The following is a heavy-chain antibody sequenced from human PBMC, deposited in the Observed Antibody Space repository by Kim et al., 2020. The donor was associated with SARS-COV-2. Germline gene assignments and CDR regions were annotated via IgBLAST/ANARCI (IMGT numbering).Heavy chain of an antibody. Sequence: GGSLRLSCTASGFTFGDYAMSWFRQAPGKGLEWVGFIRSKAYGGTTEYAASVKGRFTISRDDSKSISYLQMNSLKTEDTAVYYCTRVRSWFGKYYFDYWGQGTLGTVSS. CDR3: TRVRSWFGKYYFDY. D-gene: IGHD3-10*01. J-gene: IGHJ4*02. CDR1: GFTFGDYA. CDR2: IRSKAYGGTT. V-gene: IGHV3-49*03.